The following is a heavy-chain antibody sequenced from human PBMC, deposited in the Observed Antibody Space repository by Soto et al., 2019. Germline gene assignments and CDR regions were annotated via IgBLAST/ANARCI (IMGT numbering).Heavy chain of an antibody. J-gene: IGHJ4*02. Sequence: EVEILESGGGLVQPGGSLRLSCTVSGFTFSNYAFTWARQAPGKGLEWVSTIDTSASDTNYADSVKGRFTTFRDNSKYTLFLQMNSLRAEDTAVYYCTKRGANWGPLEDWGQGTLVTVSS. V-gene: IGHV3-23*05. CDR1: GFTFSNYA. CDR2: IDTSASDT. CDR3: TKRGANWGPLED. D-gene: IGHD7-27*01.